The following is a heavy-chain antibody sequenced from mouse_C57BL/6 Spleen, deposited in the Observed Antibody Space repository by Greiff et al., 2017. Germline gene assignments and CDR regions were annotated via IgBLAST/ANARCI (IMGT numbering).Heavy chain of an antibody. Sequence: EVMLVESGGGLVKPGGSLKLSCAASGFTFSDYGMHWVRQAPEKGLEWVAYISSGSSTIYYADTVKGRFTISRDNAKNTLFLQMTSLRSEDTAMYYCARNGNYGGFAYWGQGTLVTVSA. CDR1: GFTFSDYG. V-gene: IGHV5-17*01. J-gene: IGHJ3*01. CDR2: ISSGSSTI. CDR3: ARNGNYGGFAY. D-gene: IGHD2-1*01.